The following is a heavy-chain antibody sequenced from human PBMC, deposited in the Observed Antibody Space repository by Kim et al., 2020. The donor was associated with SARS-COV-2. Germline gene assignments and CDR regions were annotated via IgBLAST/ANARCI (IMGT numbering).Heavy chain of an antibody. J-gene: IGHJ4*02. CDR3: ATVGDFWSGYRFDY. D-gene: IGHD3-3*01. V-gene: IGHV1-24*01. Sequence: AQKFQGGVTMTEDTSTDTAYMELSSLRSEDTAVYYCATVGDFWSGYRFDYWGQGTLVTVSS.